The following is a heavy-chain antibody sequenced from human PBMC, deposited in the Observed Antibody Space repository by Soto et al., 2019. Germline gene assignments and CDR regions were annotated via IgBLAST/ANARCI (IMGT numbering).Heavy chain of an antibody. CDR1: GYTFSSYD. D-gene: IGHD1-26*01. J-gene: IGHJ5*02. CDR3: AIRAPRWERYWFDP. CDR2: MKPNSGNT. V-gene: IGHV1-8*01. Sequence: QVQLVQSGAEVKKPGASVKVSCKASGYTFSSYDIHWVRQATGQGLEWMGWMKPNSGNTGYAQKFQGRVTRTRNNSIRTAYMELSSLRSGDTAVYYCAIRAPRWERYWFDPWGQGTLVTVSS.